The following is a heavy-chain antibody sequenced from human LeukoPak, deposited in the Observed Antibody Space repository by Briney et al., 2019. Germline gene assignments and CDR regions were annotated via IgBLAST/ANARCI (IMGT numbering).Heavy chain of an antibody. CDR3: ARGVGAAGDY. D-gene: IGHD1-26*01. CDR1: GYTFTNND. CDR2: MNPNSGNT. V-gene: IGHV1-8*01. J-gene: IGHJ4*02. Sequence: ASVKVSCKASGYTFTNNDINWVRQAAGQGLEWMGWMNPNSGNTAYAQKSQARVTMTRNTSITTSYMELSSLTSEDTAVYYCARGVGAAGDYWGQGTLVTVSS.